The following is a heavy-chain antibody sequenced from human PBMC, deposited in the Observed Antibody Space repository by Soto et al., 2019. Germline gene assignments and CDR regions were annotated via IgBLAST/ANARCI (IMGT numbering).Heavy chain of an antibody. Sequence: PRASVKVSCKASGYTFTSYAMHWVRQAPGQRLEWMGWINGGNGNTKYSQKFQGRVTITRDTSESTAYMELSSLRSEDTAVYYCAGRGGSSWGMDVWGQGTTVTVSS. CDR1: GYTFTSYA. V-gene: IGHV1-3*01. D-gene: IGHD6-13*01. CDR3: AGRGGSSWGMDV. CDR2: INGGNGNT. J-gene: IGHJ6*02.